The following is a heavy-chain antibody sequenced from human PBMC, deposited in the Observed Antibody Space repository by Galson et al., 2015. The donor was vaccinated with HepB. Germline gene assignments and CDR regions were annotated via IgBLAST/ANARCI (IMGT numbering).Heavy chain of an antibody. D-gene: IGHD5-18*01. CDR2: IYRGGST. V-gene: IGHV3-66*02. J-gene: IGHJ4*02. Sequence: SLRLSCAASGFTVSSYYMSWVRQAPGKGLEWVSVIYRGGSTYYADSVKGRFTISRDNSKNTLYLQMNSLRAEDTAVYYCARQGGTAIVKHYEPFDYWGQGTLVTVSS. CDR1: GFTVSSYY. CDR3: ARQGGTAIVKHYEPFDY.